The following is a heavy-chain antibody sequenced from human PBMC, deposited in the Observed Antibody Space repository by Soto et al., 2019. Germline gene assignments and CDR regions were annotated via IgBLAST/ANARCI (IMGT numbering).Heavy chain of an antibody. J-gene: IGHJ4*02. CDR3: ARGVGDFDGSGYVAS. D-gene: IGHD3-22*01. CDR2: MNPNSGNT. Sequence: VQLVQSGAEVKKPGASVKVSCKASGYTFTSYDSNSVRQATGQGLEWMGWMNPNSGNTGYAQKLQGRVTITRNTSISTAYMELGSPKSEDTAVDYFARGVGDFDGSGYVASWGQGTLVTLSS. V-gene: IGHV1-8*01. CDR1: GYTFTSYD.